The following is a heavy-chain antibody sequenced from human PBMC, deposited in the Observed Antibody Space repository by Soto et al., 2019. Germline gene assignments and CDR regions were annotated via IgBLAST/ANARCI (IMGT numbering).Heavy chain of an antibody. CDR1: GFTFSSYG. Sequence: GRSLRLSCAASGFTFSSYGMHWVRQAPGKGLEWVAIISYDGSNTYYADSVKGRFTISRDNSKNTLYLQMNSLRAEDTSVYYCAKEGGLSGSYYISSSYYFDYWGQGTLVTVSS. CDR2: ISYDGSNT. V-gene: IGHV3-30*18. J-gene: IGHJ4*02. CDR3: AKEGGLSGSYYISSSYYFDY. D-gene: IGHD1-26*01.